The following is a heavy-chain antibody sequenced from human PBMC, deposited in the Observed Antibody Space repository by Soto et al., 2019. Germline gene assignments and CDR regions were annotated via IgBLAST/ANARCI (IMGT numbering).Heavy chain of an antibody. V-gene: IGHV2-5*02. Sequence: SGPTLVNPTQTLTLTCTFSGFSLSTSGVGVGWIRQPPGKALEWLALIYWDDDKRYSPSLKSRLTITKDTSKNQVVLTMTNMDPVDTATYYCARGRQGSIVVVPAAIPWFDPWGQGTLVTVSS. CDR1: GFSLSTSGVG. CDR3: ARGRQGSIVVVPAAIPWFDP. D-gene: IGHD2-2*01. CDR2: IYWDDDK. J-gene: IGHJ5*02.